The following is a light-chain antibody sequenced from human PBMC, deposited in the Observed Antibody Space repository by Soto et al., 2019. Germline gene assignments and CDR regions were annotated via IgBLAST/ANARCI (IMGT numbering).Light chain of an antibody. Sequence: IVLTQSPATLSLSPGERATLSCRASQSIASHLAWYQQRPGQPPRLLIYDSTNRVAGIPDTFSGSGSGTDFTLTISSLEPEDFAVYYCQQRGRWPITFGPGTKVDL. CDR2: DST. V-gene: IGKV3-11*01. CDR3: QQRGRWPIT. CDR1: QSIASH. J-gene: IGKJ3*01.